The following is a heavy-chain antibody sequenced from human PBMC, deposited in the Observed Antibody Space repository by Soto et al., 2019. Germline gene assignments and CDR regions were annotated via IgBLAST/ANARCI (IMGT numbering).Heavy chain of an antibody. D-gene: IGHD3-22*01. J-gene: IGHJ5*02. CDR1: GGSISSSNW. V-gene: IGHV4-4*02. CDR2: IYHSGST. Sequence: SETLSLTCAVSGGSISSSNWWSWVRQPPGKGLEWFGEIYHSGSTNYNPSLKSRVTISVDKSKNQFSLKLSSVTAADTAVYYCARGLDLDYYGSSGYYSGWFDPWGQGTLVTVSS. CDR3: ARGLDLDYYGSSGYYSGWFDP.